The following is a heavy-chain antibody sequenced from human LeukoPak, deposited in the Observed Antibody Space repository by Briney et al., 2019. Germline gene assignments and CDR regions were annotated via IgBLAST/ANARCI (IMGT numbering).Heavy chain of an antibody. Sequence: SETLSLTCAVYGGSFSGYYWSWIRQPPGKGLEWIGEINHSGSTNYNPSLKSRVTISVDTSKDQFSLKLSSVTAADTAVYYCARFYYDSSGYYVGYYFDYWGQGTLVTVSS. V-gene: IGHV4-34*01. CDR2: INHSGST. CDR3: ARFYYDSSGYYVGYYFDY. D-gene: IGHD3-22*01. J-gene: IGHJ4*02. CDR1: GGSFSGYY.